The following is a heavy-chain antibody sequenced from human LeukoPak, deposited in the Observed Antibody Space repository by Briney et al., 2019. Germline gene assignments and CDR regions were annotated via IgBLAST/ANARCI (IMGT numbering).Heavy chain of an antibody. Sequence: SETLSLTCTVSGGSISSGDYCWSWIRQPPGKGLEWIGYIYYSGSTYYNPSLKSRVTISVDTSKNQFSLKLSSVTAADTAVYYCAASSSWFHDAFDIWGQGTMVTVSS. CDR2: IYYSGST. D-gene: IGHD6-13*01. CDR1: GGSISSGDYC. CDR3: AASSSWFHDAFDI. J-gene: IGHJ3*02. V-gene: IGHV4-30-4*08.